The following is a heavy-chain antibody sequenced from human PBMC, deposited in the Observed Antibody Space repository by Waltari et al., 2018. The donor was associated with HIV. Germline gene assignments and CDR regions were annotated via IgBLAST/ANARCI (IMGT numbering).Heavy chain of an antibody. J-gene: IGHJ4*02. Sequence: QIALKESGPALVRPTQTLTVTCSFSGFSLKTVGVGMAWFRQPPGGALEWLAVIYWYGEERYSPSLDLRLNITKDRSKNEVVLTMSNMGPVDTGTYFCAHTLGTGAVYFDHWGQGIPVTVSS. D-gene: IGHD3-16*01. CDR2: IYWYGEE. CDR3: AHTLGTGAVYFDH. V-gene: IGHV2-5*01. CDR1: GFSLKTVGVG.